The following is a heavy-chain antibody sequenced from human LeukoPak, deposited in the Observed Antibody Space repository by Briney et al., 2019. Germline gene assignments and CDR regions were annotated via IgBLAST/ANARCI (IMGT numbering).Heavy chain of an antibody. V-gene: IGHV4-38-2*01. J-gene: IGHJ6*03. D-gene: IGHD2-2*01. CDR1: GYSISSGYY. Sequence: SETLSLTCAVSGYSISSGYYWGWIRQPPGKGLEWIGSIYHSGSTYYNPSLKSRVTISVDTSKNQFSLKLSSVTAADTAVYYCARGLRYQLLSLLLGYYMDVWGKGTTVTVS. CDR3: ARGLRYQLLSLLLGYYMDV. CDR2: IYHSGST.